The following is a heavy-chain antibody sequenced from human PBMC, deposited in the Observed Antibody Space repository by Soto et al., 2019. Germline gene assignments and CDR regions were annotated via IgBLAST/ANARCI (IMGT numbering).Heavy chain of an antibody. Sequence: SETLSLTCTVSGGYISDYYGSWIRQPPGKGLEWIGYIYYSGTTNYSPSLKSRVTISVDTSKNQFSLELSSVTAADSAIYYCARQSGGYYYYGMDVWGQGTTVTVSS. CDR2: IYYSGTT. CDR3: ARQSGGYYYYGMDV. CDR1: GGYISDYY. D-gene: IGHD1-26*01. V-gene: IGHV4-59*08. J-gene: IGHJ6*02.